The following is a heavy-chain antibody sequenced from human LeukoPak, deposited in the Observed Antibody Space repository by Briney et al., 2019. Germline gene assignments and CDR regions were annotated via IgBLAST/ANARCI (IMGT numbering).Heavy chain of an antibody. Sequence: PGRSLRLSCAASGFTFSSYGMHWVRQAPGKGLEWVAVISYDGSNKYYADSVKGRFTISRDNSKNTLYLQMNSLRAEDTAIYYCAKDADYYDSSGYYYAYFDYWGQGTLVTVSS. CDR1: GFTFSSYG. J-gene: IGHJ4*02. V-gene: IGHV3-30*18. D-gene: IGHD3-22*01. CDR3: AKDADYYDSSGYYYAYFDY. CDR2: ISYDGSNK.